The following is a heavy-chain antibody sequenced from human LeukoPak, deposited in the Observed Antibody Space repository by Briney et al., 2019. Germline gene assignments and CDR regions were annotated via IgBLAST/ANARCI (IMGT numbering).Heavy chain of an antibody. Sequence: GGSLRLSCAASGFTFSSYAMHWVRQAPGKGLEWVAVISYGGSNKYYADSVKGRFTISRDNSKNTLYLQMNSLRAEDTAVYYCARDANWNYAYWGQGTLVTVSS. CDR1: GFTFSSYA. V-gene: IGHV3-30-3*01. CDR3: ARDANWNYAY. J-gene: IGHJ4*02. CDR2: ISYGGSNK. D-gene: IGHD1-7*01.